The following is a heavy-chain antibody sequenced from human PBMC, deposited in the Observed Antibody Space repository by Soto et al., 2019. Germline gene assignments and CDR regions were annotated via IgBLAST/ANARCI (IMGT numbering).Heavy chain of an antibody. V-gene: IGHV6-1*01. Sequence: VQLQQSGPGLVKPSQTLSLTCAISGDSVSSNHATWDWIRQSPSRGLEWLGRPYYRSNWYYDYGLYVNSRININPDTSNNQISLQLNSLTPDDTPRYYCVRVIGNSWLDSWGQGTLVTVSS. CDR2: PYYRSNWYY. D-gene: IGHD1-26*01. CDR3: VRVIGNSWLDS. J-gene: IGHJ5*01. CDR1: GDSVSSNHAT.